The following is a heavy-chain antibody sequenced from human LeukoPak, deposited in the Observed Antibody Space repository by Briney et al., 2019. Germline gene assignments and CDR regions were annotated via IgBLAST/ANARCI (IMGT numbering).Heavy chain of an antibody. J-gene: IGHJ4*02. CDR2: IFYSRST. V-gene: IGHV4-59*01. CDR1: GGSITSNY. Sequence: PSETLSLTCTVPGGSITSNYWSWIRQSPGKGLEWIGYIFYSRSTNYNPSLKSRDTISVDTSKNQFSLRLSSVTAADTAVYYCARVDFSGNYDILTGYHYFDYWGQGTPVTLST. CDR3: ARVDFSGNYDILTGYHYFDY. D-gene: IGHD3-9*01.